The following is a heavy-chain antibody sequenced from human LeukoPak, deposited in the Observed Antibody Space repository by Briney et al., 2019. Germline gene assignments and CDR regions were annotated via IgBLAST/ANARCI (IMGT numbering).Heavy chain of an antibody. CDR2: IYHSGST. J-gene: IGHJ4*02. CDR1: GGSISSSNW. Sequence: SETLSLTCAVSGGSISSSNWWSWVRQPPGKGLEWIGEIYHSGSTNYNPSLKSRVTISVDKSKNHFSLKLSSVTAADTAVYYCASDGGYYYGSGIDYWGQGTLVTVSS. D-gene: IGHD3-10*01. CDR3: ASDGGYYYGSGIDY. V-gene: IGHV4-4*02.